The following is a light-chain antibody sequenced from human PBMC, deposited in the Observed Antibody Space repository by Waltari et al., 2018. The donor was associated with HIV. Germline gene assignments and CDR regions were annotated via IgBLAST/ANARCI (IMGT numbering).Light chain of an antibody. CDR1: QNVDSW. J-gene: IGKJ2*01. CDR2: KSS. V-gene: IGKV1-5*03. Sequence: IQMTQSPSVLSASVGDRVIITCRASQNVDSWLAWYQQRTGRAPKLLIYKSSTLEYGVPARFTGSGSGTNFTLTINSLHPDDFGTYYCQQYNSDFYTFGLGTRLDLK. CDR3: QQYNSDFYT.